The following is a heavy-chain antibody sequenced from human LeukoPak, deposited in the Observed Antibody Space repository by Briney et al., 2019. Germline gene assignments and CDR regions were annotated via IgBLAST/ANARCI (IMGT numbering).Heavy chain of an antibody. V-gene: IGHV1-46*01. J-gene: IGHJ6*03. D-gene: IGHD3-3*01. Sequence: ASVTLSFTSSGYTFTVYYMHWVRQAPGPGLEWMGIINPSGDSTSYAQKFQGRVTMTRDMSTSTVYMELSSLRSEDTAVYYCARFGRFAGVGGDANYYYYYMDVWGKGTTVTVSS. CDR1: GYTFTVYY. CDR3: ARFGRFAGVGGDANYYYYYMDV. CDR2: INPSGDST.